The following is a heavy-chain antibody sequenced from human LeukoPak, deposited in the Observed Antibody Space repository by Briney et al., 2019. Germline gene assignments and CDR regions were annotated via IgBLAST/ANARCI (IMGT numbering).Heavy chain of an antibody. D-gene: IGHD2-2*01. J-gene: IGHJ6*03. CDR3: ARDSGVVPAAHAMSRYYYMDV. V-gene: IGHV1-69*05. CDR2: IIPIFGTA. Sequence: GSSVKVSCKASGGTFSSYAISWVRQAPGQGLEWMGGIIPIFGTANYAQKFQGRVTITTDESTSTAYMELSSLRSEDTAVYYCARDSGVVPAAHAMSRYYYMDVWGKGTTVTVSS. CDR1: GGTFSSYA.